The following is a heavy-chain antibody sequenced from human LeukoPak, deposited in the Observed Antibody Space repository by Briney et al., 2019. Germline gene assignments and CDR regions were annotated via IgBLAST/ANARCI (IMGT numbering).Heavy chain of an antibody. CDR1: GYSFTSYW. D-gene: IGHD3-22*01. CDR3: ARGPHYYDSSGSSTGDY. V-gene: IGHV5-51*01. Sequence: GESLKISCKGSGYSFTSYWIGWVRQMPGKGLEWMGIIYPGDSDTRYSPSFQGQVTISADKSISTAYLQWSSLKASDTAMYYCARGPHYYDSSGSSTGDYWGQGTLVTVSS. CDR2: IYPGDSDT. J-gene: IGHJ4*02.